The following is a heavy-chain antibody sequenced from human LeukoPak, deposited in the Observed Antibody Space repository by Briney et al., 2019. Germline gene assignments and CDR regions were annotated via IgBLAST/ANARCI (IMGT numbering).Heavy chain of an antibody. CDR1: GYSFTSYW. CDR3: ARIMSYDSSGYYRNDAFDI. Sequence: GESLKISCKGSGYSFTSYWIGWVRQMPGKGLEWMGIIYPGDSDTRYSPSFQGQVTISADKSISTAYLQWSSLKASDTAMYYCARIMSYDSSGYYRNDAFDIWGQGTMVTVSS. CDR2: IYPGDSDT. V-gene: IGHV5-51*01. J-gene: IGHJ3*02. D-gene: IGHD3-22*01.